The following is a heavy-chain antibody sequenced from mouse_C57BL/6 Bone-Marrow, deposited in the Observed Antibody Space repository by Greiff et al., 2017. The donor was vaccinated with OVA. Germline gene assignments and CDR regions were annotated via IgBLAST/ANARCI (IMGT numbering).Heavy chain of an antibody. D-gene: IGHD1-1*01. CDR1: GFNIKDDY. V-gene: IGHV14-4*01. CDR3: TSTVTPGWFAY. J-gene: IGHJ3*01. Sequence: EVQGVESGAELVRPGASVKLSCTASGFNIKDDYMHWVKQRPEQGLEWIGWIDPENGDTEYASKFQGKATITADTSSNTAYLQLSSLTSEDTAVYYCTSTVTPGWFAYWGQGTLVTVSA. CDR2: IDPENGDT.